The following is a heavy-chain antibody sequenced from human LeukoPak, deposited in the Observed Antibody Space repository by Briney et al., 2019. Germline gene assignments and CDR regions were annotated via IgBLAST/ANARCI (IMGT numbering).Heavy chain of an antibody. CDR3: VRDLGGRSGH. J-gene: IGHJ4*02. Sequence: GGSLRLSCAASGFTFDDYAMHWVRQAPGKGLVWVSRSNEDGSTTNYADSVKGRFTISRDNARNTLYLQMNSLRADDTAVYYCVRDLGGRSGHWGPGTLVTVSS. CDR2: SNEDGSTT. D-gene: IGHD1-26*01. V-gene: IGHV3-74*01. CDR1: GFTFDDYA.